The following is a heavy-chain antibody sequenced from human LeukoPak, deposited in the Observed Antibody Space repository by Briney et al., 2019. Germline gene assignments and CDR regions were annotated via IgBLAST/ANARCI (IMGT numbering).Heavy chain of an antibody. CDR3: ARDSSPGIGDAFDI. D-gene: IGHD6-13*01. V-gene: IGHV3-21*01. CDR1: GFTFSSYS. CDR2: ISSSSSYI. Sequence: PGGSLRLSCAASGFTFSSYSMNWVRQAPGKGLGWVSSISSSSSYIYHADSVKGRFTISRDNAKNSLYLQMNILRAEDTAVYYCARDSSPGIGDAFDIWGQGTMVTVSS. J-gene: IGHJ3*02.